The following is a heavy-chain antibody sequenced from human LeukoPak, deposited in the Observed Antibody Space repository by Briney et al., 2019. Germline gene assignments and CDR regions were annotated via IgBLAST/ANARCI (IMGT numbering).Heavy chain of an antibody. Sequence: GGSLRLSCAASGFTFSSYSMNWVRQAPGKGLEWVSYISSISSTIYYEDSVKGRFTISRDNAKNSLYLKMNSVRAEDTAVYYCAREWEGDSRSGRGYYYYMEVWGKGTTVTVSS. D-gene: IGHD6-13*01. CDR1: GFTFSSYS. V-gene: IGHV3-48*04. CDR3: AREWEGDSRSGRGYYYYMEV. CDR2: ISSISSTI. J-gene: IGHJ6*03.